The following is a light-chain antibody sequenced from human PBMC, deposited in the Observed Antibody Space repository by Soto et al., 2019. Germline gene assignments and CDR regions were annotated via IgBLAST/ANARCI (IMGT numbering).Light chain of an antibody. CDR2: DVS. J-gene: IGLJ2*01. Sequence: QSVLTRPASAAGSSGQSITISCPESRSDGGGYNYVSWYQQHPGKAPKLMIYDVSNRPSGVSNRFSGSKSGNTASLTISGLQAEDEADYYCSSYTSSSTLLGVFDGGTQVTVL. CDR1: RSDGGGYNY. V-gene: IGLV2-14*01. CDR3: SSYTSSSTLLGV.